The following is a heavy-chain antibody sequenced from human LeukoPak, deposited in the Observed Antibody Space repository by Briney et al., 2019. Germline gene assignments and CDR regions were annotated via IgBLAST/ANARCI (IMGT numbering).Heavy chain of an antibody. CDR3: ARFGGQLQTSWFDP. V-gene: IGHV1-18*01. CDR1: GYTFTSYG. D-gene: IGHD3-10*01. CDR2: ISAYNGNT. J-gene: IGHJ5*02. Sequence: GASVKVSCKASGYTFTSYGISWVRQAPGQGLEWMGWISAYNGNTNYAQELQGRVTMTTDTSTSTAYMELRSLRSDDTAVYYCARFGGQLQTSWFDPWGQGTLVTVSS.